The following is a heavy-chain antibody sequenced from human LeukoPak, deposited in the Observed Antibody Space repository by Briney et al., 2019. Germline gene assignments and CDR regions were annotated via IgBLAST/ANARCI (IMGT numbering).Heavy chain of an antibody. CDR1: GFTFDDYA. Sequence: RAGGSLRLSCAASGFTFDDYAMHWVRQAPGKGLEWVSGISWNSGSIGYADSVKGRFTISRDNAKNSLYLQMNSLRAEDTALYYCAKDLWFGELLYAFDIWGQGTMVTVSS. J-gene: IGHJ3*02. D-gene: IGHD3-10*01. CDR2: ISWNSGSI. V-gene: IGHV3-9*01. CDR3: AKDLWFGELLYAFDI.